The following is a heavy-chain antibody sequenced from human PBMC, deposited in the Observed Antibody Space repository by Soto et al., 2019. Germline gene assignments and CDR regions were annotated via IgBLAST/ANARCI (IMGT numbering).Heavy chain of an antibody. J-gene: IGHJ6*02. Sequence: EVQLVESGGGLVQPGGSLRLSCAASGFTFSSHWMHWVRQAPGKGLVWVSHIGPSGSGTRDADSVQGRFTISRDNARNTLYLQMNSLRAEDTAVYYCARGIAARGYYYGMDVWGQGTTVTVSS. CDR2: IGPSGSGT. V-gene: IGHV3-74*01. CDR3: ARGIAARGYYYGMDV. D-gene: IGHD6-6*01. CDR1: GFTFSSHW.